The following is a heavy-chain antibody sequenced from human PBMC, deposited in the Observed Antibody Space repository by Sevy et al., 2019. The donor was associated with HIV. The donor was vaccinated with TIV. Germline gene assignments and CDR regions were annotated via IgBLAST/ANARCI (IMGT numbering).Heavy chain of an antibody. CDR3: AKGEADYYGSGSYY. Sequence: GGSLKISCAASGFTFSSYAMSWVRQAPGKGLEWVSAISGGGGSTYYADSVKGRFTISRDNSKNTLYLQMNSLRAEDTAVYYCAKGEADYYGSGSYYWGQGTLVTVSS. CDR2: ISGGGGST. V-gene: IGHV3-23*01. J-gene: IGHJ4*02. CDR1: GFTFSSYA. D-gene: IGHD3-10*01.